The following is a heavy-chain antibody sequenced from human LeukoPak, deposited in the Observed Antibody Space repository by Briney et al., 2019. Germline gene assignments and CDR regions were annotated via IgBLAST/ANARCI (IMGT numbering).Heavy chain of an antibody. Sequence: GGSLRLSCAASGFTFSSYATSWVRQAPGKGLEWVSAISGSGGSTYYADSVKGRFTISRDNSKNTLYLQMNSLRAEDTAVYYCAKGGVLLWFGESHYMDVWGKGTTVTVSS. D-gene: IGHD3-10*01. CDR3: AKGGVLLWFGESHYMDV. J-gene: IGHJ6*03. CDR2: ISGSGGST. V-gene: IGHV3-23*01. CDR1: GFTFSSYA.